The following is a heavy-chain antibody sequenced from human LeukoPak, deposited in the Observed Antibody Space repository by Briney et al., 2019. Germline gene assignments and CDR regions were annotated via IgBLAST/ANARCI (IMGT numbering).Heavy chain of an antibody. V-gene: IGHV1-8*01. Sequence: GASVKVSCKASGDTFTSYDINWVRQATGQGLEWMGWMNPNSGNTGYAQKFQGRVAMTRNTSISTAYMELSSLRSEDTAVYYCVRQKLELRDYYYMDVCGKGTTVTVSS. CDR2: MNPNSGNT. D-gene: IGHD1-7*01. J-gene: IGHJ6*03. CDR1: GDTFTSYD. CDR3: VRQKLELRDYYYMDV.